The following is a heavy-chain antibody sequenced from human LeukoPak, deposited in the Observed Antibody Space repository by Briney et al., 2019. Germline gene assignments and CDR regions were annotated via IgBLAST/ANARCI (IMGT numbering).Heavy chain of an antibody. V-gene: IGHV5-51*01. CDR1: GYSFTSYW. J-gene: IGHJ4*02. CDR2: MCPGTYDT. CDR3: ARKGAYSDSSGHIDY. Sequence: GESLKISCNGSGYSFTSYWIGWVRHTPVKCLEWLGIMCPGTYDTRSSPSLHGQVTLSADKSISPAYLQWSSLKASDTAMYYSARKGAYSDSSGHIDYWGQGPLATVSS. D-gene: IGHD3-22*01.